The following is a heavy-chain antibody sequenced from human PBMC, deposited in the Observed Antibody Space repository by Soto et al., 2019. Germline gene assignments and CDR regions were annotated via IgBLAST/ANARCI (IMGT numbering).Heavy chain of an antibody. V-gene: IGHV3-74*01. CDR2: ISTDGSTT. CDR3: ASSGFSGWYYFDY. CDR1: RFTFSAYC. Sequence: LRLSCAASRFTFSAYCMHWVRQAPGKGLVWVSRISTDGSTTTYADSVKGRFTISRDNAKNTLYLQMNSLRAEDTAVYYCASSGFSGWYYFDYWGQGTLVTVSS. D-gene: IGHD6-19*01. J-gene: IGHJ4*02.